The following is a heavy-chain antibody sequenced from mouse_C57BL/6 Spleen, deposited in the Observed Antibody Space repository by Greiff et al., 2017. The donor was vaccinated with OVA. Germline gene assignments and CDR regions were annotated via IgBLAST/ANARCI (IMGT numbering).Heavy chain of an antibody. D-gene: IGHD2-14*01. CDR3: AREVRSDFDV. CDR2: IDPSDSYT. CDR1: GYTFTSYW. J-gene: IGHJ1*03. V-gene: IGHV1-69*01. Sequence: QVQLQQPGAELVMPGASVKLSCKASGYTFTSYWMHWVKQRPGQGLEWIGEIDPSDSYTNYNQQFKGKSTLTVDKSSSTAYMQLSSLTSEDSAVYYCAREVRSDFDVWGKGTTVTVSS.